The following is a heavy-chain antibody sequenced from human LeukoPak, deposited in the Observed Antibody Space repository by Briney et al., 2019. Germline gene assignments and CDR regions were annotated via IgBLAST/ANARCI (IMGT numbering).Heavy chain of an antibody. CDR2: VSTYNGNT. CDR1: GCTFTSYY. CDR3: VRAMNDYGDFVDVFDV. Sequence: APVKVSCKASGCTFTSYYINWVRQAPGQGLEWMGWVSTYNGNTNYAQKFQGRVTMATDTSTSTTYLDLRSLKSDDTAVYYCVRAMNDYGDFVDVFDVWGQGTLVTVGS. V-gene: IGHV1-18*01. J-gene: IGHJ3*01. D-gene: IGHD4-17*01.